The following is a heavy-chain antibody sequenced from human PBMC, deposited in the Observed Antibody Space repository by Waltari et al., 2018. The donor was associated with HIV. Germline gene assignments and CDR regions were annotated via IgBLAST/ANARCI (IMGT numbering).Heavy chain of an antibody. CDR1: GGSIRSGGYY. V-gene: IGHV4-31*03. D-gene: IGHD3-10*01. CDR3: ARGAYYGSRTYSFDF. Sequence: QVQLQESGPGLVKPSQTLSLTCTVSGGSIRSGGYYWTWIRQRPEKGLAYIGNIYYSGRTYHNPSLKSRIIISVDTSKNQFSLKLNSVTAADTAVYYCARGAYYGSRTYSFDFWGQGTLVTVSS. J-gene: IGHJ4*02. CDR2: IYYSGRT.